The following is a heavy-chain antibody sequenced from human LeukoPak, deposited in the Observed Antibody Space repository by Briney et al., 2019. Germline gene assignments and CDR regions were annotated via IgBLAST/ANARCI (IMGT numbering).Heavy chain of an antibody. CDR1: GGSISSGGYY. Sequence: SETLSLTCTVSGGSISSGGYYWSWIRQHPGKGLEWIGYIYYSGSTYYNPSLKSRVTISVDTSKNQFSLKLSSVTAADTAVYYCARVNDYVWGSYRSIPYFDYWGQGTLVTVSS. J-gene: IGHJ4*02. V-gene: IGHV4-30-4*08. CDR2: IYYSGST. CDR3: ARVNDYVWGSYRSIPYFDY. D-gene: IGHD3-16*02.